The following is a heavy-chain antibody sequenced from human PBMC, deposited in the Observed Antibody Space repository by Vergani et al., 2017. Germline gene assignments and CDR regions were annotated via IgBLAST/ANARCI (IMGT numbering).Heavy chain of an antibody. Sequence: QLQLQESGPGLVKPSATLSLTCSVSGASIRSSNYYWGWLRQPPGKGLEWIASIYYSGSTYSNPSLKSRVTISVDTSKNQFSLKLSSVTAADTAVYFCARHSXVEWLVKLGWIDPWGQGILVTVSS. CDR3: ARHSXVEWLVKLGWIDP. V-gene: IGHV4-39*01. CDR2: IYYSGST. CDR1: GASIRSSNYY. J-gene: IGHJ5*02. D-gene: IGHD6-19*01.